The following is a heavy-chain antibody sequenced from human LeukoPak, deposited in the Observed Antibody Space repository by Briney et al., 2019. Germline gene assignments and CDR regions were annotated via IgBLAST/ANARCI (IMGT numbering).Heavy chain of an antibody. CDR3: ARAYSERYGLGYYYMDV. CDR2: ISSSSSYI. J-gene: IGHJ6*03. Sequence: PGGSLRLSCAASGFTFSSYSVNWVRQAPGKGLEWVSSISSSSSYIYYADSVKGRFTISRDNAKKSLYLQMNSLRVEDTAVYYCARAYSERYGLGYYYMDVWGKGTTVTVSS. D-gene: IGHD1-26*01. CDR1: GFTFSSYS. V-gene: IGHV3-21*01.